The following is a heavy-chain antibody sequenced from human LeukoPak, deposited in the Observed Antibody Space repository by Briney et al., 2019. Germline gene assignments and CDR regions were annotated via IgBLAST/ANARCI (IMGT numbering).Heavy chain of an antibody. CDR3: AREISRFGI. V-gene: IGHV3-66*01. CDR2: IYTGGTT. J-gene: IGHJ4*02. CDR1: GFTVSSSNY. Sequence: PGGSLRLSCAAPGFTVSSSNYMNWVRQAPGKGLEWVSGIYTGGTTYYTDSVKGRFTISRDNPNNTLYLQMHSLRAEDTAVYYCAREISRFGIWGQGTLVTVSS. D-gene: IGHD3-16*01.